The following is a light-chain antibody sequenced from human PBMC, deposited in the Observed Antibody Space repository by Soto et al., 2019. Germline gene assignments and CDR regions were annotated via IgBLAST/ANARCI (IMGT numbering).Light chain of an antibody. CDR2: DVS. CDR1: SSDVGGYDY. CDR3: SSYASSIPVV. Sequence: QSALTQPASVSGSPGQSITISCTGTSSDVGGYDYVSWYQQHPGKAPKLLIFDVSKRPSGVSYRFSGSKSGNTASLTIAGLQAEDEADYYCSSYASSIPVVFGGGTRLTVL. V-gene: IGLV2-14*01. J-gene: IGLJ2*01.